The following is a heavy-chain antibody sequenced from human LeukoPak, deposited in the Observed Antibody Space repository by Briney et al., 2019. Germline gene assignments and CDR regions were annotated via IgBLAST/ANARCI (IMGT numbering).Heavy chain of an antibody. V-gene: IGHV1-2*06. CDR2: INPNSGGT. CDR3: ARDGYYDSSGYVDY. D-gene: IGHD3-22*01. J-gene: IGHJ4*02. CDR1: GYTFTGYY. Sequence: ASVKVSCKASGYTFTGYYMHWVRQAPGQGLEWMGRINPNSGGTNYAQKFQGRVTMTRDTSISTAYMELSRLRSDDTAVYCCARDGYYDSSGYVDYWGQGTLVTVSS.